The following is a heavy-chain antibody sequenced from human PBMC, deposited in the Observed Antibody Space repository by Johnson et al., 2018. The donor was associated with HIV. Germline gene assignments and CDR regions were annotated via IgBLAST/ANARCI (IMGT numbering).Heavy chain of an antibody. D-gene: IGHD2-21*01. Sequence: QVQLVESGGGVVQPGRSLRLSCAASGFIFSSYAMHWVRQAPGKGLEWVAGISYDGSNKYYGDSVKGRFTISRDTSKNTLSLQMNSLRGEDTAVYYCASQYCGGDCYAFDIWGQGTMVTVSS. V-gene: IGHV3-30*04. CDR2: ISYDGSNK. CDR3: ASQYCGGDCYAFDI. CDR1: GFIFSSYA. J-gene: IGHJ3*02.